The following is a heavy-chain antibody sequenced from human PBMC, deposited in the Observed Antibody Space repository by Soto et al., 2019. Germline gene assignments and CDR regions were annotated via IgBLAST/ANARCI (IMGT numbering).Heavy chain of an antibody. J-gene: IGHJ6*02. CDR2: TYYRSKWIH. Sequence: SQTLSLTCDISGDSVSSSSAAWNWIRQSPSRGLEWLGRTYYRSKWIHEYTVSMESRITINSDTSKNQFSLHIYSVTPEDTAVYYCAGVVWFRGMDVWGQGTPVTVSS. V-gene: IGHV6-1*01. CDR3: AGVVWFRGMDV. CDR1: GDSVSSSSAA. D-gene: IGHD3-16*01.